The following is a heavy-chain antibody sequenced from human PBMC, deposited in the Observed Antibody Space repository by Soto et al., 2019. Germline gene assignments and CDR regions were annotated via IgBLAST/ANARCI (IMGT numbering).Heavy chain of an antibody. CDR3: ERDYGVVVGATWFPDYFDY. J-gene: IGHJ4*02. V-gene: IGHV1-18*01. CDR1: GYSFTDYG. Sequence: ASVKVSCKASGYSFTDYGIHWVRQAPGQGLEWMGWISTYNGNTNYAQKLQGRVTMTTDTSTTTAYMELRSLRSDDTAVYYCERDYGVVVGATWFPDYFDYWGQGTLVTV. D-gene: IGHD1-26*01. CDR2: ISTYNGNT.